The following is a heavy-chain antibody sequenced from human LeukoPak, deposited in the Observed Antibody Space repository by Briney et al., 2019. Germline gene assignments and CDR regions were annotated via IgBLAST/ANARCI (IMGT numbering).Heavy chain of an antibody. CDR2: IYYSGNT. CDR1: GGSISSSSYY. J-gene: IGHJ5*02. Sequence: SETLSLTCTVSGGSISSSSYYWSWMRQPPGKGLEWIGYIYYSGNTNYNPSLKSRVTISVDTSKNQFSLKLSSVTAADTAVYYCARGASWFDPWGQGTLVTVSS. CDR3: ARGASWFDP. V-gene: IGHV4-61*05.